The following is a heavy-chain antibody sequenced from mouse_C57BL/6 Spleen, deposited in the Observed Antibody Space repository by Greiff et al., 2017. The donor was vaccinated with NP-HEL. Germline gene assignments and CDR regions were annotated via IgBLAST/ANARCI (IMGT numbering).Heavy chain of an antibody. CDR3: AKNHYYGSSYYAMDY. Sequence: QVQLKESGPGLVQPSQSLSITCTVSGFSLTSYGVHWVRQPPGKGLEWLGVIWSGGSTDYNAAFISRLSISKDNSKSQVFFKMNILQADDTAIYYCAKNHYYGSSYYAMDYWGQGTSVTVSS. CDR2: IWSGGST. J-gene: IGHJ4*01. V-gene: IGHV2-4*01. D-gene: IGHD1-1*01. CDR1: GFSLTSYG.